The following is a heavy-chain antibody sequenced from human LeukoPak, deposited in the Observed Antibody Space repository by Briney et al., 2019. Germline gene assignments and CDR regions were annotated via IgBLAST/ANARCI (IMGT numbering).Heavy chain of an antibody. CDR3: ARDPSAVPTAVNWFDP. Sequence: GGSLRLSCAASGFTFSSYSMNWVRQAPGKGLEWVSYISSSSSTIYYADSVKGRFTISRDNAKNSLYLQMDGLRAEDTAVYYCARDPSAVPTAVNWFDPWGQGTLVTVSS. CDR2: ISSSSSTI. V-gene: IGHV3-48*04. J-gene: IGHJ5*02. D-gene: IGHD2-2*01. CDR1: GFTFSSYS.